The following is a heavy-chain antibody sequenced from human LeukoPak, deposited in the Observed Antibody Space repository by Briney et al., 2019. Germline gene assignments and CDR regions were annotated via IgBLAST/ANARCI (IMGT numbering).Heavy chain of an antibody. D-gene: IGHD1-26*01. CDR3: GRQGYTASYYFLDF. CDR2: IYTTGAT. Sequence: SETLSLTCTVSSGSFNSYYWGWVRQPPGKGLEWIGRIYTTGATQYNPSLKSRVTMSIDTSTNQFSLNLRSMTAADTAVYYCGRQGYTASYYFLDFWSQGTLVAVS. J-gene: IGHJ4*02. CDR1: SGSFNSYY. V-gene: IGHV4-4*07.